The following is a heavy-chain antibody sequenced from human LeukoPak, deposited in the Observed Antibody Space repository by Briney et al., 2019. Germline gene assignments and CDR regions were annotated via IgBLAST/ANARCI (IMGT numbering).Heavy chain of an antibody. D-gene: IGHD3-22*01. V-gene: IGHV3-30-3*01. Sequence: PGGSLRLSCAAAGFTFSTYAMHWVRQAPGKGLEWVAVISYDGSNKYYADSVKGRFTISRDNSKNTLYLQMNSLRAEDTAMYYCARAKYYYDSSGYYHRAFDIWGQGTMVTVSS. CDR1: GFTFSTYA. CDR2: ISYDGSNK. J-gene: IGHJ3*02. CDR3: ARAKYYYDSSGYYHRAFDI.